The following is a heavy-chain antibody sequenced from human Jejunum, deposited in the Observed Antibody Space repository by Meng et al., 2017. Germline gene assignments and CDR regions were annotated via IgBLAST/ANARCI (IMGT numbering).Heavy chain of an antibody. CDR3: ARESVEYCSVTSCYAVDY. CDR1: GFTFSDYN. CDR2: ISTYSTYT. Sequence: ESLKISCAASGFTFSDYNMNWVRQAPGKGLEWVSYISTYSTYTYYADSVKGRFTISRDNAKNSLYLQMNSLRAEDTAVYYCARESVEYCSVTSCYAVDYWGQGTLVTVSS. J-gene: IGHJ4*02. V-gene: IGHV3-21*01. D-gene: IGHD2-2*01.